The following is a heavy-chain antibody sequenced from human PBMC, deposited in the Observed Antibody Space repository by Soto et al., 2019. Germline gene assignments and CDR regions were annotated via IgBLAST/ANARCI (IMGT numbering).Heavy chain of an antibody. CDR3: ARVRYYDFWSGYSSPRYYYYYMDV. CDR1: GYTFTSYD. CDR2: MNPNSGNT. V-gene: IGHV1-8*01. Sequence: ASVKDSCKASGYTFTSYDINWVRQATGQGLEWMGWMNPNSGNTGYAQKFQGRVTMTRNTSISTAYMELSSLRSEDTAVYYCARVRYYDFWSGYSSPRYYYYYMDVWGKGTTVTVSS. J-gene: IGHJ6*03. D-gene: IGHD3-3*01.